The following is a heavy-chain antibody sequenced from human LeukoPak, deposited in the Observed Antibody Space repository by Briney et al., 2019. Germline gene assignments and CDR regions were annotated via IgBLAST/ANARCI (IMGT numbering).Heavy chain of an antibody. CDR2: IYYSGST. D-gene: IGHD5-18*01. CDR1: GGSISSGDYY. V-gene: IGHV4-30-4*08. CDR3: ASVVDTAAFDI. Sequence: SQTLSLTCTVSGGSISSGDYYWSWIRQPPGKGLEWIGYIYYSGSTYYNPSLRSRVTISVDTSKNQFSLKLSSVTAADTAVYYCASVVDTAAFDIWGQGTMVTVSS. J-gene: IGHJ3*02.